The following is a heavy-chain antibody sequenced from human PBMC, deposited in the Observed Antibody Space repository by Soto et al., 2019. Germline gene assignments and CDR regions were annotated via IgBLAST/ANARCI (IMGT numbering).Heavy chain of an antibody. V-gene: IGHV4-59*01. CDR1: GGSMNYYY. Sequence: LSLTCTVSGGSMNYYYWIWILQSPGKRLQWIGYIYYTGNINYNPSLESRVTMSVDTSKNQFSLKLRSVTAADTAVYYCARAGNSSSFWFDPWGQGTRVTVSS. CDR3: ARAGNSSSFWFDP. J-gene: IGHJ5*02. CDR2: IYYTGNI. D-gene: IGHD6-6*01.